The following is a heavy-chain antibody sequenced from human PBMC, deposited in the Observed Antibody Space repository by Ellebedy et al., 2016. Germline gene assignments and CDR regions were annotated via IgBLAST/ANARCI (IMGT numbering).Heavy chain of an antibody. CDR2: ISAYNGNT. Sequence: ASVKVSXXASGYTFTSYGISWVRQAPGQGLEWMGWISAYNGNTNYAQKLQGRVTMTTDTSTSTAYMELRSLRSDDTAVYYCARDKGLAVAGIYYYGMDVWGQGTTVTVSS. CDR3: ARDKGLAVAGIYYYGMDV. D-gene: IGHD6-19*01. CDR1: GYTFTSYG. V-gene: IGHV1-18*01. J-gene: IGHJ6*02.